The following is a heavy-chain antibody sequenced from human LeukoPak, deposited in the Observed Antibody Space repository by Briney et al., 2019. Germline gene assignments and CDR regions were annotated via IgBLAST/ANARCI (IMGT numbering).Heavy chain of an antibody. CDR1: GFTFSSYA. CDR3: AKETYYYGSGSYYPGGFDP. V-gene: IGHV3-23*01. D-gene: IGHD3-10*01. CDR2: ISDSGGST. Sequence: SGGSLRLSCAASGFTFSSYAMSWVRQAPGEGVEWVSAISDSGGSTYYADSVKGGFTISRDNSKNTLYLQMNSLRAEDTAVYYCAKETYYYGSGSYYPGGFDPWGQGTLVTVSS. J-gene: IGHJ5*02.